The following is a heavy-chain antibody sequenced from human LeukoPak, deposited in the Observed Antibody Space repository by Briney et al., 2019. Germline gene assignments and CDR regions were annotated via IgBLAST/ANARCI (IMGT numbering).Heavy chain of an antibody. CDR2: ISAYNGNT. CDR3: ARSPGITMIVVVITPFDY. D-gene: IGHD3-22*01. J-gene: IGHJ4*02. V-gene: IGHV1-18*01. Sequence: ALVTVSCKPSVYTFTNYGISWVRQAPGQGLEWMGWISAYNGNTNYAQKLQGRVTMTTDTSTSTAYMELRSLRSDDTAVYYCARSPGITMIVVVITPFDYWGQGTLVTVSS. CDR1: VYTFTNYG.